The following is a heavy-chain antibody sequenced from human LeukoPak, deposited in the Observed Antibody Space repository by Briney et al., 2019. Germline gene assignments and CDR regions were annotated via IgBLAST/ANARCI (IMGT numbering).Heavy chain of an antibody. CDR2: IIPIFGTA. J-gene: IGHJ4*02. CDR1: GGTLSSYA. CDR3: ARGAAAGEVDY. D-gene: IGHD6-13*01. V-gene: IGHV1-69*06. Sequence: ASVKVSCKASGGTLSSYAISWVRQAPGQGLEWMGGIIPIFGTANYAQKFQGRVTITADKSTSTAYMELSSLRSEDTAVYYCARGAAAGEVDYWGQGTLVTVSS.